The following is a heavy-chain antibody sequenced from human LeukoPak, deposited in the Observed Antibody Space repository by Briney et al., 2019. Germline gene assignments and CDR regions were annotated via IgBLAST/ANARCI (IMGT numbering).Heavy chain of an antibody. CDR2: IWYDGSNK. CDR3: ARGAEMATTTPLDY. Sequence: PGGSLRLSCAASGFTFSSYGMHWVRQAPGKGLEWVAVIWYDGSNKYYADSVKGRFTISRDNSKNTLYLQMNSLRAEDTAVYYCARGAEMATTTPLDYWGQGTLVTVSS. V-gene: IGHV3-33*01. CDR1: GFTFSSYG. J-gene: IGHJ4*02. D-gene: IGHD5-24*01.